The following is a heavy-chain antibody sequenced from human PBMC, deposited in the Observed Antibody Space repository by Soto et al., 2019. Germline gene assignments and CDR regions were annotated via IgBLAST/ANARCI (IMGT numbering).Heavy chain of an antibody. D-gene: IGHD2-21*02. CDR1: GGSMSGYY. Sequence: QVQLQESGPGLEKASETLSLTCTVSGGSMSGYYGSWIRQPPGKGLEWIGFIYDSGTTNYNPSLKSRGTISIDTSKNQFSLKLTSVTAADTAVDYWARVSHIVVVPAVRGAFDIWGQGTMITVPS. V-gene: IGHV4-59*01. CDR3: ARVSHIVVVPAVRGAFDI. CDR2: IYDSGTT. J-gene: IGHJ3*02.